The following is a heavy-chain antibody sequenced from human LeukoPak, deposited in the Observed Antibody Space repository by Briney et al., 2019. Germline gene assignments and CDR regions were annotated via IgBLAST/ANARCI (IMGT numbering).Heavy chain of an antibody. CDR1: GGTFSSYA. Sequence: GASVKVSCKASGGTFSSYAISWVRQAPGQGLEWMGRIIPILGIANYAQKFQGRVTITADKSTSTAYMELSSLRSEDTAVYYCARDDAGDFYYYYGMDVWGQGTTVTVSS. V-gene: IGHV1-69*04. CDR3: ARDDAGDFYYYYGMDV. J-gene: IGHJ6*02. CDR2: IIPILGIA. D-gene: IGHD6-13*01.